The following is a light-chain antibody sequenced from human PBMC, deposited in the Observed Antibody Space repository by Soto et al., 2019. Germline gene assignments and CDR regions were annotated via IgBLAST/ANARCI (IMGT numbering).Light chain of an antibody. Sequence: DVVMTQSPLSLPVTLGQPASISCRSSQSLIHSDGNTYLNWVQQRPVQSPRRLIYKVSDRDSGVPDRFSGSGSGTGFPLIISRVEAEDVGGYYCMQGTHWPWTFGQGTEVEIK. CDR1: QSLIHSDGNTY. J-gene: IGKJ1*01. V-gene: IGKV2-30*02. CDR3: MQGTHWPWT. CDR2: KVS.